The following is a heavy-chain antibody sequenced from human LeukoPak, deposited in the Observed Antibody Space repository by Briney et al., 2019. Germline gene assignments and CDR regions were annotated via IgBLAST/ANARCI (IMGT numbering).Heavy chain of an antibody. CDR3: ARGRKVPIAVAGNYYYYYYYMDV. V-gene: IGHV4-34*01. Sequence: SETLSLTCAVYGGSFSAYYWSWIRQPPGKGLEWIGEINHSGSTNYNPSLKSRVTISVDTSKNQFSLKLSSVTAADTAVYYCARGRKVPIAVAGNYYYYYYYMDVWGKGTTVTVSS. J-gene: IGHJ6*03. CDR1: GGSFSAYY. CDR2: INHSGST. D-gene: IGHD6-19*01.